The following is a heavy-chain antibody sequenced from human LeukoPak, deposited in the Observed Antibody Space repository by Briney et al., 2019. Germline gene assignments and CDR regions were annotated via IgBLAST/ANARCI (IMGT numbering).Heavy chain of an antibody. D-gene: IGHD6-19*01. CDR2: IYYSGST. V-gene: IGHV4-59*01. Sequence: SETLSLTCTVSGGSISSYYWSWIRQPPGKGLEWIGYIYYSGSTNYNPSLKSRVTISVDTSKNQFSLKLSSVTAADTAVYYCARDLGYSSGWPYYYYGMDVWGQGTTVTVSS. J-gene: IGHJ6*02. CDR3: ARDLGYSSGWPYYYYGMDV. CDR1: GGSISSYY.